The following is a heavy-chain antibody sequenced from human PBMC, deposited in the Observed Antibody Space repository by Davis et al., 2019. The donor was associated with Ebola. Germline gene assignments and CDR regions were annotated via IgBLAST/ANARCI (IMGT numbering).Heavy chain of an antibody. CDR1: GFTFSSYA. CDR3: AKVATTLYSYGPKGVDY. J-gene: IGHJ4*02. Sequence: GGSLRLSCAASGFTFSSYAMSWVCQLPGKGLEWVSAISGTGGSTYYAYSVKGRFTISRDNSKNTLYLQMNSLRAEDTAVYDCAKVATTLYSYGPKGVDYWGQGTVVTVSS. D-gene: IGHD5-18*01. CDR2: ISGTGGST. V-gene: IGHV3-23*01.